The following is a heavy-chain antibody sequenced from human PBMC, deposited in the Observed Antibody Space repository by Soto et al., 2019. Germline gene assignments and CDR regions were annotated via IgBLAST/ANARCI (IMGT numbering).Heavy chain of an antibody. Sequence: QVQLVQSGADVKKPGSSVKDTCKTSGGSFGSSAISWVRQAPAQGLEWMGEIIPVFDKANYAQNFQGRLTITADELTGTVFMELSSLRSEDTAVYFCARLRRDWGDASDLWGLGTFVTVSS. J-gene: IGHJ3*01. CDR2: IIPVFDKA. V-gene: IGHV1-69*01. CDR1: GGSFGSSA. D-gene: IGHD3-16*01. CDR3: ARLRRDWGDASDL.